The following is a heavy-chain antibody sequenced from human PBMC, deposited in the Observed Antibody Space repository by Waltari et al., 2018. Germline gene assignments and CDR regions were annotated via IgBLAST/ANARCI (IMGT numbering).Heavy chain of an antibody. J-gene: IGHJ4*02. CDR2: TSDSSGSK. CDR3: AKMRRNLPRDIIDN. Sequence: EVQLLESGGGLVQRGGSLRLSCAVSGFTFSNFAMSWVRHTPGTGLGWVAGTSDSSGSKYYADSVQGRFTISRDNSKKRVYLQMNSLRAEDTATYYCAKMRRNLPRDIIDNWGQGTQVIIAS. CDR1: GFTFSNFA. V-gene: IGHV3-23*01.